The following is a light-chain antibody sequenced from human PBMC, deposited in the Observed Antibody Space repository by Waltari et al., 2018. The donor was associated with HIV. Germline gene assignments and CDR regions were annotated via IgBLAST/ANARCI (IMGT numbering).Light chain of an antibody. CDR1: KNNEAFHG. J-gene: IGLJ3*02. Sequence: QSGLTQPPSVYKALRQTATLTCPGDKNNEAFHGAAWLKQHQRRPPKLLSYRCNNRPSGVPDRFSASTSGNTASLNITGLQADDEADYFCSSWDTRLNGWVFGGGAHLTVL. V-gene: IGLV10-54*04. CDR3: SSWDTRLNGWV. CDR2: RCN.